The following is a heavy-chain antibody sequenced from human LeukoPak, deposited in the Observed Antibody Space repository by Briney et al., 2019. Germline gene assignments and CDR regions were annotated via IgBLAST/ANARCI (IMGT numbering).Heavy chain of an antibody. CDR3: AEEPRESTVAGPFDY. CDR2: VSGSGGNI. CDR1: GFTFSSYT. J-gene: IGHJ4*02. D-gene: IGHD6-19*01. Sequence: GGSLRLSCAASGFTFSSYTMSWVRQAPGKGLEWVSGVSGSGGNIHYADSVKGRFTISRDNSKNTLYLQMNSLRVDDTAVYYCAEEPRESTVAGPFDYWGQGTLVTVSS. V-gene: IGHV3-23*01.